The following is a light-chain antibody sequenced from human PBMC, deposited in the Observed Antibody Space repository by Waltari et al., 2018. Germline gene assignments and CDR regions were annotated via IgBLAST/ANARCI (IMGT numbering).Light chain of an antibody. V-gene: IGKV3-20*01. CDR2: AAS. J-gene: IGKJ1*01. Sequence: EIVLPQSPGTLHLSTGERATLSCRASQSISRYLAWYQQKPGQAPRLLIYAASSRATGIPDRFSGSGSGTDFSLTISRLEPEDFAVYYCQNHERLPAMFGQGTKVEIK. CDR1: QSISRY. CDR3: QNHERLPAM.